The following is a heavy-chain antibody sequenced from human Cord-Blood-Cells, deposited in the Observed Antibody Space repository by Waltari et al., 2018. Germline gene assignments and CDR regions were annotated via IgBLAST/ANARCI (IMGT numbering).Heavy chain of an antibody. J-gene: IGHJ4*02. CDR1: GGSISSYY. CDR2: IYYSGST. D-gene: IGHD3-9*01. CDR3: ARDGTGTLAGGFDY. V-gene: IGHV4-59*01. Sequence: QVQLQESGPGLVKPSETLSLTCTVSGGSISSYYWSWIRQPPGKGLEWIGYIYYSGSTNDHPSLKSRVTISVDTSKNQFSLKLSSVTAADTAVYYCARDGTGTLAGGFDYWGQGTLVTVSS.